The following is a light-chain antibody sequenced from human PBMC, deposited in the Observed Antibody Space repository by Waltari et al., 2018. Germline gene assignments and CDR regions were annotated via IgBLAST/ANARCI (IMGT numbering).Light chain of an antibody. CDR1: QSISSW. CDR2: EAS. Sequence: DIQMTQSPSTLSASVGDRVTITCWASQSISSWLAWYQQKPGKAPKLLIHEASSLESGVPSRFSGSGSGTEFTLTISSLQPDDFATYYCQQYNTYWTFGQGTKVEIK. J-gene: IGKJ1*01. CDR3: QQYNTYWT. V-gene: IGKV1-5*03.